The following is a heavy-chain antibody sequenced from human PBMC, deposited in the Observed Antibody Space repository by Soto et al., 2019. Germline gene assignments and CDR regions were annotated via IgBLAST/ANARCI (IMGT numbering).Heavy chain of an antibody. CDR3: ANYNYYDASGPS. D-gene: IGHD3-22*01. V-gene: IGHV3-23*01. J-gene: IGHJ5*02. CDR2: ISGSGGNT. CDR1: GFTFSSYA. Sequence: HPGGSLRPSCEASGFTFSSYAMGWVRQAPGKGLEWVSAISGSGGNTYYADSVNGRFTISRDNSKNTLYLQMNSLRAEDTAVYYCANYNYYDASGPSWGQVTLVTAPQ.